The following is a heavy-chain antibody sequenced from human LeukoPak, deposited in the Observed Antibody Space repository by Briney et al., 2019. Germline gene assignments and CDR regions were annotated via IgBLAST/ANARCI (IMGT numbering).Heavy chain of an antibody. CDR2: IIPILGTA. V-gene: IGHV1-69*13. D-gene: IGHD1-20*01. CDR3: ARGDNWNDEYDY. CDR1: GGTFSSYA. Sequence: ASVKVSCKASGGTFSSYAISWVRQAPGQGLEWMGGIIPILGTANYAQKFQGRVTITADESTSTAYMELSSLRSEDTAVYYCARGDNWNDEYDYWGQGTLVTVSS. J-gene: IGHJ4*02.